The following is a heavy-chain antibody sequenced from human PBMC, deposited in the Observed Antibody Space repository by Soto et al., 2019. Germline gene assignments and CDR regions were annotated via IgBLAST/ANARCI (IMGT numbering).Heavy chain of an antibody. D-gene: IGHD3-10*01. J-gene: IGHJ5*02. CDR1: RGSISSYY. V-gene: IGHV4-59*01. CDR3: ARESAGSGKNNWFDP. Sequence: LPETLSLTCSVSRGSISSYYWSWVRQPPGKGLEWIGFIHRTGSTKYNPSLESRVTISVDTSQNQLSLRLSSVTAADTAVYYCARESAGSGKNNWFDPWGQGILATVSS. CDR2: IHRTGST.